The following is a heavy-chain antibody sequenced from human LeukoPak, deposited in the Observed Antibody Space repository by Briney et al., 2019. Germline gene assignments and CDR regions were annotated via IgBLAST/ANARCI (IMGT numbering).Heavy chain of an antibody. V-gene: IGHV3-7*01. J-gene: IGHJ4*02. CDR2: IKQDGSEK. Sequence: GGSLRLSCAASGFTFSSYWMSWVRQAPGKGLEWVANIKQDGSEKYYVDSVKGRFTISRDNAKSSLYLQMNSLRAEDTAVYSCARGAWSENPFDYWGQGTLVTVSS. CDR3: ARGAWSENPFDY. D-gene: IGHD1-14*01. CDR1: GFTFSSYW.